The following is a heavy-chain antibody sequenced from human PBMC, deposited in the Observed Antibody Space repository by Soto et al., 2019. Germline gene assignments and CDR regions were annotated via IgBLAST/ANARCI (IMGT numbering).Heavy chain of an antibody. J-gene: IGHJ6*02. Sequence: GGSLRLSCAASGFTFSGSAMHWVRQASGKGLEWVGRIRSKANSYATAYAASVKGRFTISRDDSKNTAYLQMNSLKTEDTAVYYCTSLAASYYYGMDVWGQGTTVTVSS. CDR2: IRSKANSYAT. CDR3: TSLAASYYYGMDV. CDR1: GFTFSGSA. D-gene: IGHD2-15*01. V-gene: IGHV3-73*01.